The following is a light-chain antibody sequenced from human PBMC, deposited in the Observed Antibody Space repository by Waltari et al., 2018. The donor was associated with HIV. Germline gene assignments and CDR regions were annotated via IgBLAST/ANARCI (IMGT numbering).Light chain of an antibody. V-gene: IGKV4-1*01. J-gene: IGKJ4*01. CDR3: QQYYGAPLT. CDR1: QSLLSTSDNQNY. Sequence: DIVMTQSPDSLAVSLGARATINCTSSQSLLSTSDNQNYLAWYQQKPGQPPKLLIYWASTRKSGVPDRFSGSGSGTDFTLAISSLQAEDVAVYYCQQYYGAPLTFGGGTKVEIK. CDR2: WAS.